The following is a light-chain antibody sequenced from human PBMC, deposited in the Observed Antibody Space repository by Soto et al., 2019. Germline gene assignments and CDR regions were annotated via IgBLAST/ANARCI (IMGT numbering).Light chain of an antibody. CDR2: EGR. V-gene: IGLV2-23*01. J-gene: IGLJ2*01. CDR3: CSYATGSTVV. Sequence: QSALTQPASVSGSPGQSITFSCTGTSSDIGSYNLVSWYQQHPGKAPKLMIYEGRKRPSGVSNRFSGSKSGNTASMTISGLHAEDEADYYCCSYATGSTVVFGGGTKLTVL. CDR1: SSDIGSYNL.